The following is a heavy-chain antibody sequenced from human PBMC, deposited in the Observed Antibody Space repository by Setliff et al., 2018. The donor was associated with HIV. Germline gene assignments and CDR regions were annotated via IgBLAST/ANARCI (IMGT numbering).Heavy chain of an antibody. D-gene: IGHD6-6*01. CDR2: IYYSGGT. CDR1: GGSVSSSSHY. J-gene: IGHJ4*02. V-gene: IGHV4-39*01. CDR3: TRREYT. Sequence: SETLSLTCSVSGGSVSSSSHYWGWIRQPPGKGLEWIGSIYYSGGTLYQPSLSGRVTISVDSSKNQFFLSLTSVTAADTAVYYCTRREYTWGQGKLVTVSS.